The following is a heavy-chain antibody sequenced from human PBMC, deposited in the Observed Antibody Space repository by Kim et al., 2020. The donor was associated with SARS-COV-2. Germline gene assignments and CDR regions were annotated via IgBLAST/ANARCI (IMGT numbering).Heavy chain of an antibody. J-gene: IGHJ3*02. CDR3: ARDSTYYDILTGPTPVDAFDI. D-gene: IGHD3-9*01. CDR1: GYTFTSYA. Sequence: ASVKVSCKASGYTFTSYAMNWVRQAPGQGLEWMGWINTNTGNPTYAQGFTGRFVFSLDTSVSTAYLQISSLKAEDTAVYYCARDSTYYDILTGPTPVDAFDIWGQGTMVTVSS. V-gene: IGHV7-4-1*02. CDR2: INTNTGNP.